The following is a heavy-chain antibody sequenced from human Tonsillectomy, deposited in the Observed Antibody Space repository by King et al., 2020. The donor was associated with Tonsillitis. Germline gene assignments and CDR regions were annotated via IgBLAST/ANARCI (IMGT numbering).Heavy chain of an antibody. J-gene: IGHJ4*02. Sequence: VQLVESGGGVVRPGGSLRLSCAASGFTFGDYGMSWVRQAPGKGLEWVSGINWNGGSTGYADSVKGRFTISRDNAKNSLYLQMNSLRAEDTALYYCAREGRNYDILTGYYLPYFDYWGQGTLVTVSS. V-gene: IGHV3-20*04. D-gene: IGHD3-9*01. CDR1: GFTFGDYG. CDR3: AREGRNYDILTGYYLPYFDY. CDR2: INWNGGST.